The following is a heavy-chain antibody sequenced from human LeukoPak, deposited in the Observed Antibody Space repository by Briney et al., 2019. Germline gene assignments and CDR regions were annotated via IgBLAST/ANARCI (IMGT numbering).Heavy chain of an antibody. D-gene: IGHD4-23*01. Sequence: SXGSXXXSSYYWGWIRQPPGKGLEWIGSIYYSGSTYNNPSLKSRVTISVDTSKNEFSLKLSSVTAADTAVYYCARLHYGGNYGYYYYYMDVWGKGTTVTISS. CDR2: IYYSGST. CDR1: XGSXXXSSYY. J-gene: IGHJ6*03. CDR3: ARLHYGGNYGYYYYYMDV. V-gene: IGHV4-39*01.